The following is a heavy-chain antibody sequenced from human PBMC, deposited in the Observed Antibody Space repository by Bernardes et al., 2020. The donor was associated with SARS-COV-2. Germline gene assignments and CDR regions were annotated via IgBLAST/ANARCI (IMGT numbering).Heavy chain of an antibody. Sequence: GGSLRLWCAASGFTFSSYGMHWVRQAPGKGLEWVAVIWYDGSNKYYADSVKGRFTISRDNSKNTLYLQMNSLRAEDTAVYYCARDLPPLNYGSGSKDWGQGTLVTVSS. D-gene: IGHD3-10*01. V-gene: IGHV3-33*01. CDR2: IWYDGSNK. J-gene: IGHJ4*02. CDR1: GFTFSSYG. CDR3: ARDLPPLNYGSGSKD.